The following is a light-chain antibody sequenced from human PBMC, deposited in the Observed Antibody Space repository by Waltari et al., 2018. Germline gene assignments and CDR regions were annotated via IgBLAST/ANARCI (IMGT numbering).Light chain of an antibody. CDR2: DAS. V-gene: IGKV1-33*01. CDR1: QTISNY. CDR3: QQYNNHRYT. J-gene: IGKJ2*01. Sequence: DIQMTQSPSFLSASVGDRVTITCQASQTISNYLTWYQQKPGKAPKLLIYDASTLQTGVPSRFSGSGSGTEFSLTISSLQPEDIATYYCQQYNNHRYTFGQGTKLEIK.